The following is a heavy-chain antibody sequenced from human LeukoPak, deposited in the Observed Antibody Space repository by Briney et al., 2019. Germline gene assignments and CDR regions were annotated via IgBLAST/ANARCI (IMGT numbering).Heavy chain of an antibody. CDR2: ISSSSSTI. D-gene: IGHD3-10*01. V-gene: IGHV3-48*01. Sequence: GGSLRLSCAASGFTFSSYSMNWVRQAPGKGLEWVSYISSSSSTIYYADSVKGRFTISRDNAKNSLYLQMNSLRAEDTAVYYCARDTYGSGSYSLSYFDYWGQGTLVTVSS. CDR1: GFTFSSYS. CDR3: ARDTYGSGSYSLSYFDY. J-gene: IGHJ4*02.